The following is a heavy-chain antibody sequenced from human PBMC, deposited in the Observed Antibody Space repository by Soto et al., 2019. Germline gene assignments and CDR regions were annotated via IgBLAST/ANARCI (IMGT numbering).Heavy chain of an antibody. Sequence: SETLSLTCAVYGGSFSCYYWTWIRQPPGKGLEWIGEINHSGGANYNPSLKSRLTLSVDRSKNQFSLKLSSVTAADTAVYYCARGIQLWSQYYFDYWGQGTLVTVS. CDR2: INHSGGA. V-gene: IGHV4-34*01. CDR3: ARGIQLWSQYYFDY. CDR1: GGSFSCYY. J-gene: IGHJ4*02. D-gene: IGHD5-18*01.